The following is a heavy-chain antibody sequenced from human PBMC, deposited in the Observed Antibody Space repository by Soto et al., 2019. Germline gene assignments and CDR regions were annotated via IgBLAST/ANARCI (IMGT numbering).Heavy chain of an antibody. CDR2: IYYTGST. CDR3: ARGDSSSSPYWYFDL. D-gene: IGHD6-6*01. CDR1: GASISSGGYH. Sequence: SETLSLTCSVSGASISSGGYHWTWIRQHPGKGLEWIGYIYYTGSTYYNPSLKSRVTISEDTSENQFSLTLSSVPAADSAVYYCARGDSSSSPYWYFDLWGRGTLVTVS. J-gene: IGHJ2*01. V-gene: IGHV4-31*03.